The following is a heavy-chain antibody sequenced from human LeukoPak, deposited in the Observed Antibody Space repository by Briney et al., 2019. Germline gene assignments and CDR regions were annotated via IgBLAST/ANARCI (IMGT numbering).Heavy chain of an antibody. V-gene: IGHV3-21*04. CDR1: GFTFSSYW. Sequence: GGSLRLSCAASGFTFSSYWMHWVRQAPGKGLEWVSSISSSSNYIYYADSVKGRFTISRDNAKSSLYLQMNSLRAEDTALYHCARDGGYGSGSYYRYYYYYMDVWGKGTTVTISS. CDR2: ISSSSNYI. D-gene: IGHD3-10*01. CDR3: ARDGGYGSGSYYRYYYYYMDV. J-gene: IGHJ6*03.